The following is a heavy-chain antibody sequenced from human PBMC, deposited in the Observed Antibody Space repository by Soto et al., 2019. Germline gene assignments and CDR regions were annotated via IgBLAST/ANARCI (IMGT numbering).Heavy chain of an antibody. J-gene: IGHJ5*02. D-gene: IGHD2-2*01. CDR3: AREGGYCLSNSCWNWFDP. CDR2: INNDGSST. V-gene: IGHV3-74*01. CDR1: GFTFSSYW. Sequence: GGSLRLSCAASGFTFSSYWMHWVRQAPGKGLVWVSRINNDGSSTIYADSVKGRFTISRDNAKNTLYLQMNSLRAEDTAVYYCAREGGYCLSNSCWNWFDPWGQGTMVTVSS.